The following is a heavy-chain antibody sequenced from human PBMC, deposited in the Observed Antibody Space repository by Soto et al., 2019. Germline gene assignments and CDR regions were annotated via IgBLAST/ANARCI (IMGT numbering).Heavy chain of an antibody. CDR3: AIQDGGVVY. J-gene: IGHJ4*02. CDR1: GGTFSSYA. Sequence: SVKVSCKASGGTFSSYAISWVRQAPGQGLEWMGGIIPIFGTANYAQKFQGRVTNTADESTSTAYMELRSLKSDDTAVYSCAIQDGGVVYWGQGTLVTVSS. D-gene: IGHD3-16*01. V-gene: IGHV1-69*13. CDR2: IIPIFGTA.